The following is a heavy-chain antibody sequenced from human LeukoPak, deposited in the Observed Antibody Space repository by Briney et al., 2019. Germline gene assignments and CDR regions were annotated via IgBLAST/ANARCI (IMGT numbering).Heavy chain of an antibody. V-gene: IGHV4-59*01. CDR3: ARARLDSSGRFDY. CDR1: GGSISSYY. CDR2: IYYGGST. Sequence: TETLSLTCTVSGGSISSYYWSWIRQPPGKGLEWIGYIYYGGSTDYNPSLKSRVTISKDTSKTQFSLRLSSVTAADTAVYYCARARLDSSGRFDYWGQGTLVTVSS. D-gene: IGHD3-22*01. J-gene: IGHJ4*02.